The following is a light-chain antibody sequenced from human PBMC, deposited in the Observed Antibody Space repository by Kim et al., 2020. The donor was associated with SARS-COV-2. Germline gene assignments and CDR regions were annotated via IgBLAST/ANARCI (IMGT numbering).Light chain of an antibody. J-gene: IGLJ3*02. V-gene: IGLV1-44*01. CDR2: NNN. CDR3: ASWDDTLSGWV. Sequence: QSVLTQPPSASVTPGQRVTISCSGSSSNIGSNSVNWYQQVPGTAPKVLIYNNNQRPSGVPDRFSASKSGTSASLAISGLQSEDEADYYCASWDDTLSGWVFGGGTQLIVL. CDR1: SSNIGSNS.